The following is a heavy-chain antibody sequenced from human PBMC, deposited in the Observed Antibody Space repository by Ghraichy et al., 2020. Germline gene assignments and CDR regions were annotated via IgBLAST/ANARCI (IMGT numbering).Heavy chain of an antibody. CDR3: ARVPCCPSGFSDGSGYYWEMRWFDP. CDR2: MHHGGNT. Sequence: TLSLTCAVSGASISSSDWWTWVRQPPGKGLEWLAEMHHGGNTNYNPSIRSRVTISLDKSRNLLSLNVKSVTAAYTAVYFCARVPCCPSGFSDGSGYYWEMRWFDPGGRGTLVTVAS. D-gene: IGHD3-22*01. CDR1: GASISSSDW. J-gene: IGHJ5*02. V-gene: IGHV4-4*01.